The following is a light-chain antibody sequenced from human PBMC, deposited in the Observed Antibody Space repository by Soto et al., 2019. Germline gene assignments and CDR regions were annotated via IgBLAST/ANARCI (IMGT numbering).Light chain of an antibody. J-gene: IGKJ4*01. CDR2: DAT. V-gene: IGKV3-11*01. CDR1: QSVGIY. Sequence: VLTPSPANLSLSQGERATLFCKASQSVGIYMGWFQQKPGQAPRVLIYDATNRAGGVPARFSASGSGTDFILPICSLEAEDSAVYYCQQRDIWPPHTFGGWTKLKIK. CDR3: QQRDIWPPHT.